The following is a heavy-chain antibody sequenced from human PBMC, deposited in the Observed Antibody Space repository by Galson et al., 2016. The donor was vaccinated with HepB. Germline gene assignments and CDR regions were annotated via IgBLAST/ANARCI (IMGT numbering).Heavy chain of an antibody. J-gene: IGHJ5*02. Sequence: SETLSLTCTVSGYSMSGNSFWAWIRQPPGKGLEWIGSIYLRGTTHYKSSLKSRVTISVDTSKNQVYLKVTSVTAADTALYYCARATPSSFGELLVHVDTWGQGSLVTVSS. V-gene: IGHV4-38-2*02. CDR1: GYSMSGNSF. CDR2: IYLRGTT. CDR3: ARATPSSFGELLVHVDT. D-gene: IGHD3-10*01.